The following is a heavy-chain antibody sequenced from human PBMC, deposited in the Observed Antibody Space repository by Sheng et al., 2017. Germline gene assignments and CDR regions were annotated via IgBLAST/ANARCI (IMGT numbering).Heavy chain of an antibody. D-gene: IGHD5-12*01. J-gene: IGHJ4*02. CDR3: ARHGYSGYDVSH. CDR1: GFTFSDYY. Sequence: QVQLVESGGGLVKPGGSLRFSCAASGFTFSDYYMSWIRQAPGKGLEWVSYISGNSDTISYADSVKGRFTISRDNAKNSLYLQMNSLRAEDTAVYYCARHGYSGYDVSHWGQGTLVTVSS. CDR2: ISGNSDTI. V-gene: IGHV3-11*01.